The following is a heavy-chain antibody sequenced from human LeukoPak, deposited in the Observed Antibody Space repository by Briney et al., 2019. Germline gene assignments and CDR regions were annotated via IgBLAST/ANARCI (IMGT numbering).Heavy chain of an antibody. CDR3: VKAMASYGYRVPFDY. CDR2: ISSDGVTT. J-gene: IGHJ4*02. Sequence: GGSLRLSCSASEFTFSSYAMHRVRQAPGKGLEYVSAISSDGVTTYYADSVKGRFTISRDNSKNTLYLQMSSLRAEDTAVYYCVKAMASYGYRVPFDYWGQGTLVTVSS. V-gene: IGHV3-64D*09. D-gene: IGHD5-18*01. CDR1: EFTFSSYA.